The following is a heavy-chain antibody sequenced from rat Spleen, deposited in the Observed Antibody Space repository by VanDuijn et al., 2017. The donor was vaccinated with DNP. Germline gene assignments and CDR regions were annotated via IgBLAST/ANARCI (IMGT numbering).Heavy chain of an antibody. V-gene: IGHV3-1*01. CDR3: ARWTRYFDY. J-gene: IGHJ3*01. D-gene: IGHD1-5*01. CDR2: ISYSGST. CDR1: GYSITSNY. Sequence: EVQLQESGSGLVKPSQSLSLTCSVTGYSITSNYWAWIRKFPGNKMEWTGYISYSGSTSYNPSLKSRISITRDTSKNHFFLHLNSVTTEDTATYYCARWTRYFDYWGQGTLVTVSS.